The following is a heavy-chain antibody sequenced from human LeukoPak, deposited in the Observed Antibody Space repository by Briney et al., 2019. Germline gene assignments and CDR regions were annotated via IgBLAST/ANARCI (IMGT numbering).Heavy chain of an antibody. V-gene: IGHV1-46*01. CDR3: AGSGGAIGNWFDP. D-gene: IGHD3-10*01. Sequence: ASVKVSCKASGYTFTGYYMHWVRQAPGQGLEWMGIINPSGGSTSYAQKFQGRVTMTRDTSTSTVYMELSSLRSEDTAVYYCAGSGGAIGNWFDPWGQGTLVTVSS. CDR2: INPSGGST. CDR1: GYTFTGYY. J-gene: IGHJ5*02.